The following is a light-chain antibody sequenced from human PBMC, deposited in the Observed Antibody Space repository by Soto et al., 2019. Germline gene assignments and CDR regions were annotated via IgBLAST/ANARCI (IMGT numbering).Light chain of an antibody. Sequence: EIVLTQSPGTLSLSPGERAILSCRASQSVSSSYLAWYQQKPGQAPRLHIYGASSRATGIPDRFSGSGSGTDFTLTISRLEPEDFAVYYCQQYGSPWTFGQGTKVEIK. CDR1: QSVSSSY. CDR2: GAS. CDR3: QQYGSPWT. J-gene: IGKJ1*01. V-gene: IGKV3-20*01.